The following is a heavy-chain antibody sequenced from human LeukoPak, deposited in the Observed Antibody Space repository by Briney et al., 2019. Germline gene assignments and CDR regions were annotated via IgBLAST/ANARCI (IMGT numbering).Heavy chain of an antibody. D-gene: IGHD3-10*01. CDR3: ARDRGQNPGVFELFGY. V-gene: IGHV3-30-3*01. J-gene: IGHJ4*02. CDR1: GFIFSHYA. CDR2: ISYDGSNK. Sequence: GRSPRLSCAASGFIFSHYAIHWVRQAPGKGLEWVAVISYDGSNKYYAESVKGRFTISRDNSKNTLYLQMNSLRADDTAVYYCARDRGQNPGVFELFGYWGQGTLVSVSS.